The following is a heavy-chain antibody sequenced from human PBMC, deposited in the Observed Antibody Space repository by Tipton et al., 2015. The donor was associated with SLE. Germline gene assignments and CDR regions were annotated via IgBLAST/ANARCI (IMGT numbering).Heavy chain of an antibody. CDR3: ASDRDIVLEPVPIPPAFDI. D-gene: IGHD2-8*02. J-gene: IGHJ3*02. V-gene: IGHV4-39*07. CDR1: GGSISSSSYY. CDR2: IYYSGST. Sequence: TLSLTCTVSGGSISSSSYYWGWIRQPPGKGLEWIGSIYYSGSTYYNPSLKSRVTISVDTSKNHFSLKLISVTAADTAVYFCASDRDIVLEPVPIPPAFDIWGQGTTVTVSS.